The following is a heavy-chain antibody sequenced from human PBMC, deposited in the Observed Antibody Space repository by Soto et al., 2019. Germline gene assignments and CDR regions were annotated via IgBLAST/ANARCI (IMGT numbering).Heavy chain of an antibody. CDR2: IYYTENT. CDR3: ARLPKGPYNGFDP. CDR1: GGSISTYY. Sequence: QVQLQESGPGLVKPSETLSLTCSVSGGSISTYYWSWIRQPPGKGLEWIGYIYYTENTNYNPSLKRRVTISVDTSKNQLSLKLSSVTAADTAVYYCARLPKGPYNGFDPWGQGTLVTVSS. V-gene: IGHV4-59*08. J-gene: IGHJ5*02. D-gene: IGHD2-2*01.